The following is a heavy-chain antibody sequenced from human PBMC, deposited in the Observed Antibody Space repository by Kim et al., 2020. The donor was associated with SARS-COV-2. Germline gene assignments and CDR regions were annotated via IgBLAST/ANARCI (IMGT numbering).Heavy chain of an antibody. V-gene: IGHV4-39*01. CDR3: ARQGNSYGSGSSIIYFDH. CDR1: GGSISSSSYY. J-gene: IGHJ4*02. CDR2: IYYSGSP. Sequence: SETLSLTCTVSGGSISSSSYYWGWIRQPPGKGLEWIGNIYYSGSPYYNPSLKSRVTISVDTSKNQISLNLSSVTAADTAVYYCARQGNSYGSGSSIIYFDHWGQGTLVTVSP. D-gene: IGHD3-10*01.